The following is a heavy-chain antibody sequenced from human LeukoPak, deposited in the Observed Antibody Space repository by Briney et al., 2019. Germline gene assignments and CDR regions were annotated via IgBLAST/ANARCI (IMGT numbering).Heavy chain of an antibody. CDR3: ASFYDSSGYWPVYYYGMDV. Sequence: GGSLRLSCAASGFTFSSYSMTWVRQAPGKGLEWVSYISSSSSTIYYADSVKGRFTISRDNAKNSLYLQMNSLRDEDTAVYYCASFYDSSGYWPVYYYGMDVWGQGTTVTVSS. CDR1: GFTFSSYS. CDR2: ISSSSSTI. V-gene: IGHV3-48*02. D-gene: IGHD3-22*01. J-gene: IGHJ6*02.